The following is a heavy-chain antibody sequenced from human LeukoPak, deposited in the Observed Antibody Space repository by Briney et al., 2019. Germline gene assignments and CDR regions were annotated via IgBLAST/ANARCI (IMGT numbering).Heavy chain of an antibody. CDR1: GGSISSSSYY. V-gene: IGHV4-39*07. CDR3: ARVKAASAAGNFDY. D-gene: IGHD6-13*01. J-gene: IGHJ4*02. Sequence: SETLSLTCTVSGGSISSSSYYWGWLRQPPGKGLEWIGSIYYSGSTYYNPSLKSRVTISVDTSKNQFSLKLSSVTAADTAVYYCARVKAASAAGNFDYWGQGTLVTVSS. CDR2: IYYSGST.